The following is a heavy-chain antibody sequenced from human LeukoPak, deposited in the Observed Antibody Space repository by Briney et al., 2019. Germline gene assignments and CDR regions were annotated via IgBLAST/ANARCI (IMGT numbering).Heavy chain of an antibody. CDR2: IYSGGAT. J-gene: IGHJ4*02. CDR1: GFTVSSNY. Sequence: GGSLRLSCAASGFTVSSNYMSWVRQAPGKGLEWVSVIYSGGATYYTDSVKGRFTISRDNSKNTLYLQMDSLRAEDTAVYYCARGGYGSGSYYKGPLYYFDYWGQGTLVTVSS. D-gene: IGHD3-10*01. CDR3: ARGGYGSGSYYKGPLYYFDY. V-gene: IGHV3-53*01.